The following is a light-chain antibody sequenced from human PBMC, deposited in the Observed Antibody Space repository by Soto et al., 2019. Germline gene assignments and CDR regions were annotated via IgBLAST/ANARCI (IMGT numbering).Light chain of an antibody. CDR1: QSVSSSH. Sequence: EIVLTQSPATLSLSPGERATLSCRASQSVSSSHLAWYQQKPGQAPRLLIYGASTRATGIPARFSGSGSGTDFTLTISRLEPEDFAMYYCQQYGSSLITFGQGTRLEIK. CDR3: QQYGSSLIT. J-gene: IGKJ5*01. V-gene: IGKV3-20*01. CDR2: GAS.